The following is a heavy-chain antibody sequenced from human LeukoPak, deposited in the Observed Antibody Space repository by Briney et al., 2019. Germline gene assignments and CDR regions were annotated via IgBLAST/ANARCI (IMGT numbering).Heavy chain of an antibody. D-gene: IGHD4-23*01. V-gene: IGHV4-59*01. CDR1: GGSISGYY. J-gene: IGHJ2*01. CDR2: IYYSGST. CDR3: ARSVVTLYWYFDL. Sequence: PSETLSLTCTVSGGSISGYYYNWIRQPPGKGLESIGYIYYSGSTNYNPSLKSRVTISLDTSKDQFSLKLSSVTTADTAVYYCARSVVTLYWYFDLWGRGTLVTVSS.